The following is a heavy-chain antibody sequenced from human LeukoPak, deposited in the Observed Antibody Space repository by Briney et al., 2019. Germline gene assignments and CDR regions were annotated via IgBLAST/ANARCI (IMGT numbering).Heavy chain of an antibody. V-gene: IGHV4-34*01. J-gene: IGHJ4*02. Sequence: SETLSLTCAVYGGSFSGYYWSWIRQPPGKGLEWIGEINHSGSTNYNPSLKSRVTMSVDTSKNQFSLKLSSVTAADTAVYYCARDSADLTGYYMIDYWGQGTLVTVSS. CDR2: INHSGST. CDR1: GGSFSGYY. CDR3: ARDSADLTGYYMIDY. D-gene: IGHD3-9*01.